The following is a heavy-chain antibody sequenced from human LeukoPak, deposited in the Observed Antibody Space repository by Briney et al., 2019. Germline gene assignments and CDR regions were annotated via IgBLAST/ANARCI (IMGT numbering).Heavy chain of an antibody. D-gene: IGHD6-6*01. V-gene: IGHV3-30*02. CDR1: GFTFSSYG. CDR2: IRYDGSNK. Sequence: GGSLRLSCAASGFTFSSYGMHWVRQAPGKGLEWVAFIRYDGSNKYYADSVKGRFTISRDNAKNSLYLQMNSLRAEDTAVYYCARSSDSSSLQYFQHWGQGTLVTVSS. J-gene: IGHJ1*01. CDR3: ARSSDSSSLQYFQH.